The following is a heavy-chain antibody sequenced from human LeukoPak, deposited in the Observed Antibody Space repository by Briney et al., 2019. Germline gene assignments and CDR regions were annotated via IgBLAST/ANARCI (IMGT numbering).Heavy chain of an antibody. V-gene: IGHV3-23*01. J-gene: IGHJ5*02. CDR3: AKDVVRAAGTYSRNWFDP. Sequence: GGSLRLSCAASGFTFSSYAMSWVRQAPGKGLEWVSAISGSGGSTYYADSVKGRFTIPRDNSKNTLYLQMNSLRAEDTAVYYCAKDVVRAAGTYSRNWFDPWGQGTLVTVSS. CDR1: GFTFSSYA. CDR2: ISGSGGST. D-gene: IGHD6-13*01.